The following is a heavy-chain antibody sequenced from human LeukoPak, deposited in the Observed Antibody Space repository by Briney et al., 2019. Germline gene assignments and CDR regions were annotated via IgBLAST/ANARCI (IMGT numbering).Heavy chain of an antibody. CDR3: ARDRYYYYGSGSPYYYMDV. J-gene: IGHJ6*03. D-gene: IGHD3-10*01. CDR2: IYYSGSP. V-gene: IGHV4-59*12. Sequence: SETLSLTCTVSGGSTSSYYWTWIRQPPGKGLEWIGYIYYSGSPNYNPSLKSRVTISLDMSKNQFSLKLSSVTAADTAVYYCARDRYYYYGSGSPYYYMDVWGKGTTVTVSS. CDR1: GGSTSSYY.